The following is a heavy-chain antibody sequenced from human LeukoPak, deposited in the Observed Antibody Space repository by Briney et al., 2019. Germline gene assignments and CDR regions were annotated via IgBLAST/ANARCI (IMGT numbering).Heavy chain of an antibody. Sequence: GGSLRLSCAASGFTFSSYAMSWVRQAPGKGLEWVSAISGSGGSTYYADSVKGRFTISRDNSKNTLYLQMNSLRAEDTALYYCAKVPCSSTSCYTVSYFDYWGQGTLVTVSS. J-gene: IGHJ4*02. V-gene: IGHV3-23*01. CDR1: GFTFSSYA. CDR3: AKVPCSSTSCYTVSYFDY. CDR2: ISGSGGST. D-gene: IGHD2-2*02.